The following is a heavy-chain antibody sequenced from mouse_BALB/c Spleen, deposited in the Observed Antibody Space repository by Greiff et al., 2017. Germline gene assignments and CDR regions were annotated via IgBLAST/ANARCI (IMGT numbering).Heavy chain of an antibody. CDR3: TTTATGDYYAMDY. J-gene: IGHJ4*01. CDR2: ISSGGSYT. D-gene: IGHD1-2*01. Sequence: EVKLMESGGGLVKPGGSLKLSCAASGFTFSSYTMSWVRQTPEKRLEWVATISSGGSYTYYPDSVKGRFTISRDNAKNTLYLQMSSLKSEDTAMYYCTTTATGDYYAMDYWGQGTSVTVSS. V-gene: IGHV5-6-4*01. CDR1: GFTFSSYT.